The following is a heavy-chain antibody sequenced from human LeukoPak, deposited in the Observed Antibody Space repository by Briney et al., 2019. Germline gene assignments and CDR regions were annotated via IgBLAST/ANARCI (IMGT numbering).Heavy chain of an antibody. V-gene: IGHV4-4*07. D-gene: IGHD3-10*01. J-gene: IGHJ2*01. CDR1: GGSISSYY. CDR2: IYTSGST. Sequence: PSETLSLTCTVSGGSISSYYWSWIRQPAGKGLEWIGRIYTSGSTNYNPSLKSRVTMSVDTSKNQFSLKLSSVTAADTAVYYCARGVLMWFGAPRYFDLWGRGTLVTVSS. CDR3: ARGVLMWFGAPRYFDL.